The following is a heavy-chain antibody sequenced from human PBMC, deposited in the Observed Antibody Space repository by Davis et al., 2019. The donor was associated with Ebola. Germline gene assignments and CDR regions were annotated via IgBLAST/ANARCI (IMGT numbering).Heavy chain of an antibody. CDR3: ARDHVPYSSSSWGYYYGMDV. D-gene: IGHD6-6*01. V-gene: IGHV7-4-1*02. Sequence: ASVKVSCKASGYTFTDYAMNWVRQAPGQGLEWMGGINTNTGNPTYAQGFTGRFVFSLDTSVSTAYLQISSLKAEDTAVYYCARDHVPYSSSSWGYYYGMDVWGKGTTVTVSS. CDR2: INTNTGNP. CDR1: GYTFTDYA. J-gene: IGHJ6*04.